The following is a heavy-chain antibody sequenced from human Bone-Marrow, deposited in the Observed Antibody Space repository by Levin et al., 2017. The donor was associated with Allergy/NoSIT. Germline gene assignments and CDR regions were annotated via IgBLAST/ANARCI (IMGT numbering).Heavy chain of an antibody. J-gene: IGHJ4*02. CDR3: ARDRSNYYDSSGYFDY. CDR1: GFPFSSYW. CDR2: IKQDGSEK. V-gene: IGHV3-7*01. D-gene: IGHD3-22*01. Sequence: LSLTCAASGFPFSSYWMSWVRPAPGKGLEWVANIKQDGSEKYYVDSVKGRFTISRDNAKNSLYLQMNSLRAEDTAVYYCARDRSNYYDSSGYFDYWGQGTLVTVSS.